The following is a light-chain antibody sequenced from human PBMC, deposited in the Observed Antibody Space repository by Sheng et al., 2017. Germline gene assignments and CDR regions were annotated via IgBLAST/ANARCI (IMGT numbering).Light chain of an antibody. Sequence: QSALTQPPSASGSPGQSVTISCTGTSSDVGGYNYVSWYQQHPGKSPQTHRFLMSLIGPQGFLIASLAPSLANTASLTISGLQAEDEADYYCSSYTTRSTPVIFGGGTKVTVL. J-gene: IGLJ2*01. CDR3: SSYTTRSTPVI. V-gene: IGLV2-14*03. CDR1: SSDVGGYNY. CDR2: MSL.